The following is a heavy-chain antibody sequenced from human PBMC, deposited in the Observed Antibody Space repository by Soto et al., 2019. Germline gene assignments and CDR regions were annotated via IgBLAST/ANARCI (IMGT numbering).Heavy chain of an antibody. CDR3: ARHDGDYYDSSGYYSSGLSIDY. CDR2: IYPGDSDT. J-gene: IGHJ4*02. D-gene: IGHD3-22*01. V-gene: IGHV5-51*01. Sequence: GESLKISCKGSGYSFTSYWIGWVRQMPGKGLEWMGIIYPGDSDTRYSPSFQGQVTISADKSISTAYLQWSSLKASDTAMYYCARHDGDYYDSSGYYSSGLSIDYWGQGTLVTVSS. CDR1: GYSFTSYW.